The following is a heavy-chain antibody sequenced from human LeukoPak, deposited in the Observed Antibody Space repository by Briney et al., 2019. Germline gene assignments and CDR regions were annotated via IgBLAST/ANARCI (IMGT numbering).Heavy chain of an antibody. V-gene: IGHV4-39*01. CDR3: ARQAYYAAGSYHAFDI. CDR2: IYYSWST. D-gene: IGHD3-10*01. CDR1: SGSISSSTYY. Sequence: SETLSLTCTVSSGSISSSTYYWGWIRQPPGKGLEWIGSIYYSWSTSYNPSLKSRVTISLNTSNHQFSLKLSSVTAADTAVYYCARQAYYAAGSYHAFDIWGQGTMVTVSS. J-gene: IGHJ3*02.